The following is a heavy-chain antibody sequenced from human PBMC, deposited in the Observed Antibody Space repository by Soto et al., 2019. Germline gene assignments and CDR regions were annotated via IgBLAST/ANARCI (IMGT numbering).Heavy chain of an antibody. CDR3: ARGLESDSSSWPNYGMDV. CDR2: IYYSGST. Sequence: PSETLSLTCTVSGGSISSGGYYWSWIRQHPGKGLEWIGYIYYSGSTYYNPSLKSRVTISVDTSKNQFSLKLSSVTAADTAVYYCARGLESDSSSWPNYGMDVWGQGTTVTVAS. J-gene: IGHJ6*02. CDR1: GGSISSGGYY. D-gene: IGHD6-13*01. V-gene: IGHV4-31*03.